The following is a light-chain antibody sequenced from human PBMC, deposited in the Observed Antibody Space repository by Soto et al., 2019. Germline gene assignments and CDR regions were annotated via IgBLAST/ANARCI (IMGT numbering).Light chain of an antibody. CDR2: DTS. J-gene: IGLJ3*02. Sequence: QSVLTQEPSLTVSLGGTVTLTCGSSTGAVTSGHYPYWFQQKPGQAPRTLIYDTSNKHSWTPARFSGSLLGGKAALTLSGAQPEDEAEYYCLLSYSGARGVFGGGTKLTVL. V-gene: IGLV7-46*01. CDR1: TGAVTSGHY. CDR3: LLSYSGARGV.